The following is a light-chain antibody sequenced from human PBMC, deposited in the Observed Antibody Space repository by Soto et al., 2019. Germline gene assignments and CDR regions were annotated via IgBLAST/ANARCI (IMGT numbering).Light chain of an antibody. CDR1: SSEVGGYNY. Sequence: QSALTPPASVSMSPGQSITISCTGTSSEVGGYNYVSLYQQHPGQAPQLLIYDVSNRPSGVSNRFSGAKSGNTASLTISGLQAEEEADYYCSSYTSSSPLVFGTGTKLTVL. CDR3: SSYTSSSPLV. J-gene: IGLJ1*01. CDR2: DVS. V-gene: IGLV2-14*01.